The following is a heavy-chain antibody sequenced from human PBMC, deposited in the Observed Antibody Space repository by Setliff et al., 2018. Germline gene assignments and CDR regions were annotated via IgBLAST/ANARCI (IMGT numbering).Heavy chain of an antibody. J-gene: IGHJ4*02. CDR1: SGSFSGYY. Sequence: PSETLSLTCAVYSGSFSGYYWSWIRQPPGKGLEWIGEINHSGNTNYNPSLKSRVTISVDTSKNQISLKLSSVTAADTAVYYCARGHPPSDSSGYYYAYWGQGTLVTV. V-gene: IGHV4-34*01. CDR2: INHSGNT. CDR3: ARGHPPSDSSGYYYAY. D-gene: IGHD3-22*01.